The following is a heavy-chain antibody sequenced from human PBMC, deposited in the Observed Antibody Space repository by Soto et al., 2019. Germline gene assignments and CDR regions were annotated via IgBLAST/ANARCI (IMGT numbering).Heavy chain of an antibody. D-gene: IGHD3-10*01. CDR2: IISDGRST. Sequence: EVQLEESGGGLVQPGGSLRLSCAASGFTFSSYWMHWVRQAPGKGLVWVSRIISDGRSTSYADSVKGRFTISRDNAKNTLYLQMDSLRAEDTAVYYCAREPFGELPLFDYWGQGTLVTVSS. J-gene: IGHJ4*02. V-gene: IGHV3-74*01. CDR1: GFTFSSYW. CDR3: AREPFGELPLFDY.